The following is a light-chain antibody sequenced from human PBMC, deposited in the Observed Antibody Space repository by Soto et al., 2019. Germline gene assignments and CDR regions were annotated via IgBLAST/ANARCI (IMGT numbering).Light chain of an antibody. J-gene: IGKJ4*01. CDR1: QSVSSY. Sequence: EIVLTQSPATLSLSPGYRATLSCRASQSVSSYLAWYQQKPGQAPRLLIYDASNRATGIPARFSGSGSGTDFTLTITSLEPEDFEVYYCQQRSNWPSTFGGATKVEIK. CDR3: QQRSNWPST. V-gene: IGKV3-11*01. CDR2: DAS.